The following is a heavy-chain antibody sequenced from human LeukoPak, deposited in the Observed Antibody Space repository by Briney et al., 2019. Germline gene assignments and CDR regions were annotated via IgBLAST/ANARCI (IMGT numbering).Heavy chain of an antibody. CDR1: GFTFGRYW. V-gene: IGHV3-7*01. CDR2: IKQDGSEK. Sequence: GGSLRLSCAASGFTFGRYWMSWVRQAPGKGLEWVANIKQDGSEKYYVDSVKGRFTISRDNAKNSLYLQMNSLRADDTAVYYCARWGRDIVVVPAASSAYYYYYYMDVWGKGTTVTISS. J-gene: IGHJ6*03. CDR3: ARWGRDIVVVPAASSAYYYYYYMDV. D-gene: IGHD2-2*01.